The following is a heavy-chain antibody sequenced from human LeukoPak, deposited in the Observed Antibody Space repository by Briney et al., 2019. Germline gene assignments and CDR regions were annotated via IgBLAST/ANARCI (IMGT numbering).Heavy chain of an antibody. CDR3: ARDPSGVTTISGFFEDY. J-gene: IGHJ4*02. CDR2: IYHTGRT. D-gene: IGHD5-12*01. Sequence: PSGTLSLTCAVSGGSISSRNWWSWVRQPPGKGLEWIGEIYHTGRTNYDPSLKSRATISVDKSKNQFSLNLTSVTDADTAVYYCARDPSGVTTISGFFEDYWGRGTLVTVSS. CDR1: GGSISSRNW. V-gene: IGHV4-4*02.